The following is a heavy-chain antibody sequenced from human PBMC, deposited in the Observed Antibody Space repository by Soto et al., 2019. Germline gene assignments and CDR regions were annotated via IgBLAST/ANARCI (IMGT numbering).Heavy chain of an antibody. CDR1: GFTFSSYA. V-gene: IGHV3-23*01. CDR3: AKDISNYDAYNWFDP. D-gene: IGHD4-4*01. J-gene: IGHJ5*02. CDR2: ISGSGGST. Sequence: GGSLRLSCAASGFTFSSYAMSWVRQAPGKGLEWVSAISGSGGSTYYADSVKGRFTISRDNSKNTLYLQMNSLRAEDTAVYYCAKDISNYDAYNWFDPWGQGTLVTVSS.